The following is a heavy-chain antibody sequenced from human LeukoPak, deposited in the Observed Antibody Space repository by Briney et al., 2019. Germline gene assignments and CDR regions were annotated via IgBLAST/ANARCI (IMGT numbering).Heavy chain of an antibody. V-gene: IGHV4-39*01. J-gene: IGHJ3*02. D-gene: IGHD3-10*01. Sequence: SETLSLTCTVSIGSISSQPDYWVWIRQTPGQGLEWIASIHYRGHTFYNPSLKSRITISVDTSKNQMSLWLNSVTAADTAVYYCAKQRAYRGEWAFDIWGQGTRVIVS. CDR1: IGSISSQPDY. CDR3: AKQRAYRGEWAFDI. CDR2: IHYRGHT.